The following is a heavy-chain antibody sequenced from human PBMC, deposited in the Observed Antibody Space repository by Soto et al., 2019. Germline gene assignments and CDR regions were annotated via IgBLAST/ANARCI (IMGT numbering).Heavy chain of an antibody. V-gene: IGHV3-21*01. CDR1: GFTFSSLS. CDR2: ISSGSDYI. Sequence: EVQMVESGGGLVTPGGSLRLSCAASGFTFSSLSMNWVRQAPGKGLEWVSSISSGSDYIYYADSMKRRFTISRDNGKNALYLQMNSLRAEDTAVYYCMGGDYDRYTYYGMDVLGPGTTVTVS. J-gene: IGHJ6*02. D-gene: IGHD4-17*01. CDR3: MGGDYDRYTYYGMDV.